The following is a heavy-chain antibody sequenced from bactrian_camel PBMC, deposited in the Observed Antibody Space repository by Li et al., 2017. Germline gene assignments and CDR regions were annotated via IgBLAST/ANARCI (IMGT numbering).Heavy chain of an antibody. Sequence: QLVESGGGSVQTGGSLRLSCVVSEYTYSRNNMAWFRQSPGLEREGLAVIDTRSGGTLYADSVKGRFTISRDRTKNTLYLQMNALKPDDSAMYYCAARTYGNCIVPLLRSDEYNFWGQGTQVTVS. CDR2: IDTRSGGT. CDR1: EYTYSRNN. D-gene: IGHD6*01. J-gene: IGHJ4*01. V-gene: IGHV3S28*01. CDR3: AARTYGNCIVPLLRSDEYNF.